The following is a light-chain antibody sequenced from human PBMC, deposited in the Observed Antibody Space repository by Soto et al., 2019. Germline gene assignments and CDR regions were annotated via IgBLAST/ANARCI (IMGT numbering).Light chain of an antibody. CDR2: TAS. Sequence: DVQMTQSPSSLSASVGDRVTITCQASQGIRNYLNWYQQKPGKAPKLLIYTASNLETGVPSRFSGSGSGTDFTFTISSLQPEDIATYYCQQYDNLPITFGQGTRLEI. CDR3: QQYDNLPIT. CDR1: QGIRNY. V-gene: IGKV1-33*01. J-gene: IGKJ5*01.